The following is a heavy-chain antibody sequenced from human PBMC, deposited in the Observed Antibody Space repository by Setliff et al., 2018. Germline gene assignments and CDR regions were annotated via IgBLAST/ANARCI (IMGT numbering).Heavy chain of an antibody. Sequence: GESLKISCQASGYSFSTFWIGWVRQMPGKGLEWMGVIWPDDSDTTYSPPFRGEVTISADKSVNTAYLQWDSLRASDTAIYYCARRGNGGTLDVWGKGTTVTVS. CDR2: IWPDDSDT. CDR3: ARRGNGGTLDV. V-gene: IGHV5-51*01. CDR1: GYSFSTFW. D-gene: IGHD2-8*01. J-gene: IGHJ6*03.